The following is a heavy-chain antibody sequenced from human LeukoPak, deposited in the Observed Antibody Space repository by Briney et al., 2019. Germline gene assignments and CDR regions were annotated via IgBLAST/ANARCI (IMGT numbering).Heavy chain of an antibody. CDR1: GFTFSSYA. V-gene: IGHV3-23*01. D-gene: IGHD2-15*01. Sequence: PGGSLRLSCAASGFTFSSYAMSWVRQAPGKGLEWVSGISGSGDGTYYADSVKGRFTISRDNSMNTLYLQMNSLRAEDTAVYYCAKDPEEVAATPVGTEDYWGQGTLVTVSS. CDR2: ISGSGDGT. CDR3: AKDPEEVAATPVGTEDY. J-gene: IGHJ4*02.